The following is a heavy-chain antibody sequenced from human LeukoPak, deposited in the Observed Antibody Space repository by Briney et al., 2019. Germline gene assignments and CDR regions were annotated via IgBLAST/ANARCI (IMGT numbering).Heavy chain of an antibody. J-gene: IGHJ3*02. V-gene: IGHV3-74*01. CDR3: AKDTPGWPAFDI. Sequence: GGSLRLSCAASGFTFSSYWMHWVRQAPGKGLVWVSRINSDGSSTSYADSVKGRFTISRDNAKNTLYLQMNSLRAEDTALYYCAKDTPGWPAFDIWGQGTMVTVSS. CDR1: GFTFSSYW. D-gene: IGHD2-15*01. CDR2: INSDGSST.